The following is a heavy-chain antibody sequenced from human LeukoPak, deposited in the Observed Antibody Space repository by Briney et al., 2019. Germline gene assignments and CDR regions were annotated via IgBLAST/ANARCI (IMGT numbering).Heavy chain of an antibody. J-gene: IGHJ6*02. CDR2: ISSSSSII. Sequence: PGGSLRLSCAASGFTFSTYSMNWVRQAPGKGLEWVSYISSSSSIIYYADSVKGRFTISRDNAKNSLYLQMDSLRDEDTAVYYCASPAHYDILTGYHDYGMDVWGQGTTVTVSS. V-gene: IGHV3-48*02. D-gene: IGHD3-9*01. CDR3: ASPAHYDILTGYHDYGMDV. CDR1: GFTFSTYS.